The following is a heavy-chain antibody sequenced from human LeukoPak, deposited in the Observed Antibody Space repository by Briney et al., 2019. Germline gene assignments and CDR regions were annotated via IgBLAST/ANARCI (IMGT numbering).Heavy chain of an antibody. D-gene: IGHD2-15*01. V-gene: IGHV3-9*01. Sequence: GGSLRLPCAASGFTFDDYAMHWVRQAPGKGLEWVSGISWNSGSIGYADSVKGRFTISRDNAKNSLYLRMNSLRAEDTALYYCAKDIRNCSGGSCYFHNWYFDLWGRGTLVTVSS. CDR3: AKDIRNCSGGSCYFHNWYFDL. J-gene: IGHJ2*01. CDR2: ISWNSGSI. CDR1: GFTFDDYA.